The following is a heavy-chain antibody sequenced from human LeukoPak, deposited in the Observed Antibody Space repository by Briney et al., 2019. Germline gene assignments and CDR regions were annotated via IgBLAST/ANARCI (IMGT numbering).Heavy chain of an antibody. CDR1: GFTFSSYG. CDR3: AKDQDFFGQWLVRDLSHSVYYFDY. D-gene: IGHD6-19*01. J-gene: IGHJ4*02. Sequence: PGGSLRLSCAASGFTFSSYGMHWVRQAPGKGLEWVAFIRYDGSNKYYADSVKGRFTISRDNSKNTLYLQMNSLRAEDTAVYYCAKDQDFFGQWLVRDLSHSVYYFDYWGQGTLVTVSS. CDR2: IRYDGSNK. V-gene: IGHV3-30*02.